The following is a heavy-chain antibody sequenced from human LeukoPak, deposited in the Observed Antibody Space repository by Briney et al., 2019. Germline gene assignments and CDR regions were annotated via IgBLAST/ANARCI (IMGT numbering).Heavy chain of an antibody. CDR2: ISAAGGST. D-gene: IGHD3-10*01. J-gene: IGHJ4*02. Sequence: GGSLTLSCAASGFTFSSYAMSWIRQAPGKGLEWVSSISAAGGSTYYADSVKGRFTNSRDNSINTLYLQMNSLRAEDTAVYYCAEIALVTGSGNWGQGTLVTVSS. CDR1: GFTFSSYA. CDR3: AEIALVTGSGN. V-gene: IGHV3-23*01.